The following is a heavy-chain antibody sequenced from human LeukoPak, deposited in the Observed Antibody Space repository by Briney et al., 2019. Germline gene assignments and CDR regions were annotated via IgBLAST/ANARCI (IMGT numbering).Heavy chain of an antibody. J-gene: IGHJ6*02. V-gene: IGHV3-11*04. CDR3: ARGPGYYYGSGSYGAPYGMDV. Sequence: GGSLRLSCAASGFTVSSNYMSWIRQAPGKGLEWVSYISSSGSTIYYADSVKGRFTISRDNAKNSLYLQMNSLRAEDTAVYYCARGPGYYYGSGSYGAPYGMDVWGQGTTVTVSS. D-gene: IGHD3-10*01. CDR1: GFTVSSNY. CDR2: ISSSGSTI.